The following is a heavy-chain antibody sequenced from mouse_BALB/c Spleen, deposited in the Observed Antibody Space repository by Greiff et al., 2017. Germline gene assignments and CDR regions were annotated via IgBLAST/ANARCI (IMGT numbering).Heavy chain of an antibody. Sequence: QVQLQQSGAELAKPGASVKMSCKASGYTFTSYWMHWVKQRPGQGLEWIGYINPSTGYTEYNQKFKDKATLTADKSSSTAYMQLSSLTSEDSAVYYCARPMPTPGAMDYWGQGTSVTVSS. CDR2: INPSTGYT. D-gene: IGHD6-5*01. V-gene: IGHV1-7*01. CDR3: ARPMPTPGAMDY. J-gene: IGHJ4*01. CDR1: GYTFTSYW.